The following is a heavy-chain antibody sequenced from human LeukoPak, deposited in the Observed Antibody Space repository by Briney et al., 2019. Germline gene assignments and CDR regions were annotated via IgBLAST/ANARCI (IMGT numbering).Heavy chain of an antibody. V-gene: IGHV4-61*02. Sequence: PSETLSLTCTVSGGSISSGSYYWSWIRQPAGKGLEWIGRIYTSGSTNYNPSLKSRVTISVDTSKNQFSLKLNSVTAADTAVYYCASYKGLAFDIWGQGTMVTVSS. CDR3: ASYKGLAFDI. CDR1: GGSISSGSYY. D-gene: IGHD5-24*01. J-gene: IGHJ3*02. CDR2: IYTSGST.